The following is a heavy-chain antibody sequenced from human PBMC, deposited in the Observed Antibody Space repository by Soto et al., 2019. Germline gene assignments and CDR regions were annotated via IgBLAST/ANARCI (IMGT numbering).Heavy chain of an antibody. V-gene: IGHV2-5*02. Sequence: QITLKESGPTRVRPTQTLALTCTFSGFSLTTSGVGVGWIRTTPGKALEWLAFIYWDDDKRYSPSLKSRRTITKDTSKNHVVLTMAYMDPVDTATYFCAHRGYMYGNWDHGYFDYWGQGTLVTVSS. CDR1: GFSLTTSGVG. D-gene: IGHD5-18*01. CDR3: AHRGYMYGNWDHGYFDY. J-gene: IGHJ4*02. CDR2: IYWDDDK.